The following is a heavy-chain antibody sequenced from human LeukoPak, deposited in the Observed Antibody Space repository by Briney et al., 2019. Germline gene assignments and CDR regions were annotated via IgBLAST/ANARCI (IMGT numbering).Heavy chain of an antibody. Sequence: GGSLRLSCAASGFTFSSYEMNWVRQAPGKGLEWVSHINNSGGSIYYADSVKGRFTISRDNAKNSLYLQMNSLRAEDTAVYYCARSFDIWGQGTMVTASA. CDR1: GFTFSSYE. CDR2: INNSGGSI. J-gene: IGHJ3*02. CDR3: ARSFDI. V-gene: IGHV3-48*03.